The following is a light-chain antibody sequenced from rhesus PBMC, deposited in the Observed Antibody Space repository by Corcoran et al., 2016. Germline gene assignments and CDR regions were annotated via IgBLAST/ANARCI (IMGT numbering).Light chain of an antibody. CDR3: QQHKSNPRT. J-gene: IGKJ1*01. V-gene: IGKV1-33*02. CDR1: QGISNW. Sequence: DIQMTQSPSSLSASVGDRVTITCPASQGISNWLAWYQQQPGKAPTLLIYAASSLQSGVPSRLSGRGSGTEFTLTSSSLQPEDFATYYCQQHKSNPRTFGQGTKVEIK. CDR2: AAS.